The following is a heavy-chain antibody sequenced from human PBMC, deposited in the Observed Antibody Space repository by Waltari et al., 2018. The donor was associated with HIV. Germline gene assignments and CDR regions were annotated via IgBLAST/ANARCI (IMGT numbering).Heavy chain of an antibody. J-gene: IGHJ4*02. CDR3: ARERFGSSYFGY. V-gene: IGHV3-48*04. D-gene: IGHD6-6*01. Sequence: EVQLVESGGGLVQPGGSLRLSCAASGFTFRSSAMNWVRQAPGKGLEWVSYISSSSTTINYADSVKGRFTISRDNAKNLLYLQMSSLRAEDTAVYFCARERFGSSYFGYWGQGTLVTVSS. CDR2: ISSSSTTI. CDR1: GFTFRSSA.